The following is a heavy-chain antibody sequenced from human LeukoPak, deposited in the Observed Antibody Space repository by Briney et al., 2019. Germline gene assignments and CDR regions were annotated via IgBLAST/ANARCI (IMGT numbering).Heavy chain of an antibody. CDR2: IIGSGDST. D-gene: IGHD3-10*01. V-gene: IGHV3-23*01. Sequence: GGSLRLSCAASGFTFSSNSMTWVRQTPGKGLEWVSGIIGSGDSTFYADSGKGRCTISRDNSRNTLYLQMSSLRPEDTAVYYCTKWSGFGDDWGQGTLVTVSS. CDR1: GFTFSSNS. J-gene: IGHJ4*02. CDR3: TKWSGFGDD.